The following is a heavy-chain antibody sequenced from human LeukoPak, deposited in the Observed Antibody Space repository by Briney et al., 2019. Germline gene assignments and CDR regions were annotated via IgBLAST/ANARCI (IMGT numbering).Heavy chain of an antibody. CDR3: AKDLYRRYYDFWSGYSKFDY. Sequence: HPGGSLRLSCTASGFTFSSSAMSWVRQPPGKGLEWVSAISGSGGGTYYADSVKGRFTISRDNSKNTLYLQMNSLRAEDTAVYYCAKDLYRRYYDFWSGYSKFDYWGQGTLVTVSS. V-gene: IGHV3-23*01. D-gene: IGHD3-3*01. CDR2: ISGSGGGT. CDR1: GFTFSSSA. J-gene: IGHJ4*02.